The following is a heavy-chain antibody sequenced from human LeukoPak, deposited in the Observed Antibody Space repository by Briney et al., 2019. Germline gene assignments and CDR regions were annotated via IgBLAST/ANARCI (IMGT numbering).Heavy chain of an antibody. D-gene: IGHD1-14*01. CDR2: ITSTSRTI. CDR3: ARGRPGGYYLYGMDV. CDR1: GFNFNDYS. J-gene: IGHJ6*02. V-gene: IGHV3-69-1*02. Sequence: PGGSLRLSCEVSGFNFNDYSMHWVRQAPGKGLEWVASITSTSRTIFYADSVQGRFIISRDNAKKTVSLEMNSLRGEDAALYYCARGRPGGYYLYGMDVWGQGTTVTVSS.